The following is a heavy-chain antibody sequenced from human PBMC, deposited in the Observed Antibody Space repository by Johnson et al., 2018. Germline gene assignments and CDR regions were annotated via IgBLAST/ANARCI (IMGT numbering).Heavy chain of an antibody. D-gene: IGHD2-21*02. Sequence: VQLVESGGGLVKPGGSLRLSCAASGFTLSSYSMNWVRQAPGKGLEWVSSISSSSGGSTYYADSVKGRFTISRDNSKNTLYLQMNNLRAEDTAVYYCGKDLAYCGGDWSSTAFDIGGQGTTVTVSS. J-gene: IGHJ3*02. CDR2: ISSSSGGST. CDR3: GKDLAYCGGDWSSTAFDI. CDR1: GFTLSSYS. V-gene: IGHV3-21*01.